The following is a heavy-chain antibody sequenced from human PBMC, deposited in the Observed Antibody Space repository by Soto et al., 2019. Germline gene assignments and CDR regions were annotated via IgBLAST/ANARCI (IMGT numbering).Heavy chain of an antibody. CDR3: ARAYEGEYFDY. CDR1: GFTFSSYA. D-gene: IGHD3-16*01. V-gene: IGHV3-30-3*01. Sequence: QVQLVESGGGVVQPGRSLRLSCAASGFTFSSYAMHWVRQAPGKGLEWVAVISYDGSNKYYADSVKGRFTISRDNSKNTLYLQMNSLRAEDTAVYYCARAYEGEYFDYGGQGTLVTVSS. J-gene: IGHJ4*02. CDR2: ISYDGSNK.